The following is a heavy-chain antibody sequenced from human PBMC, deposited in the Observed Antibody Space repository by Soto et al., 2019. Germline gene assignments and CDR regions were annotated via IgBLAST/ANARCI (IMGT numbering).Heavy chain of an antibody. Sequence: SVKVSCKASGGTFSSYTISWVRQAPGQGLEWMGRIIPILGIANYAQKFQGRVTITADKSTSTAYMELSSLRSEDTAVYYCARDWISSGWYTGAFDIWGQGTTVTVS. D-gene: IGHD6-19*01. CDR2: IIPILGIA. V-gene: IGHV1-69*04. J-gene: IGHJ3*02. CDR3: ARDWISSGWYTGAFDI. CDR1: GGTFSSYT.